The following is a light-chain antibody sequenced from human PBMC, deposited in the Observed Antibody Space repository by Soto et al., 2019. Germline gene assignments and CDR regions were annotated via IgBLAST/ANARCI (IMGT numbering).Light chain of an antibody. CDR2: GAS. CDR1: QSVSSNY. CDR3: QHYGRSAYT. J-gene: IGKJ2*01. V-gene: IGKV3-20*01. Sequence: EIGLTQSPGTLSLSPGERATLSCRASQSVSSNYLAWYQQKPGQAPRLLIYGASSRATGIPDRFSGSGSGTDFTLTISRLEPEDFAVYYCQHYGRSAYTFGQGTTLEIQ.